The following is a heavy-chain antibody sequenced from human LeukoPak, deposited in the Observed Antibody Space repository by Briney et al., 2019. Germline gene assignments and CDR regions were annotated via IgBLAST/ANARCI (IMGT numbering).Heavy chain of an antibody. Sequence: PGGSLRFSCAASGFTFSDYYMNWIRQAPGKGLEWVSYISSSGTSMFYADSVKGRFTISRDNAKNLLHLQMNSLRAEDTAVYYCARAPGDPIDYWGQGTLVTVSS. CDR2: ISSSGTSM. V-gene: IGHV3-11*04. CDR1: GFTFSDYY. CDR3: ARAPGDPIDY. D-gene: IGHD2-21*02. J-gene: IGHJ4*02.